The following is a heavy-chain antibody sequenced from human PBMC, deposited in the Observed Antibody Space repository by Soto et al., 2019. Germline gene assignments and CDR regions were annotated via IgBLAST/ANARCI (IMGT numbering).Heavy chain of an antibody. J-gene: IGHJ5*02. CDR2: TYYRSKWYV. CDR3: ARLGAFYQSLDP. V-gene: IGHV6-1*01. D-gene: IGHD3-3*02. CDR1: GDSVSSNTAT. Sequence: SQTLSLTCAISGDSVSSNTATWDWIRQSPSRGLEWLGRTYYRSKWYVDYAVFVKSRITINPDTSNNQLSLQLNSVTPDDTAVYYCARLGAFYQSLDPWGPGTLVTVSS.